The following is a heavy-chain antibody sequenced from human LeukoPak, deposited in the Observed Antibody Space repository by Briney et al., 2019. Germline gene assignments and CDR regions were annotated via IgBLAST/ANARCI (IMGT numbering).Heavy chain of an antibody. CDR2: INSDGSST. V-gene: IGHV3-74*01. CDR1: GFTFSRYW. J-gene: IGHJ5*02. CDR3: ARLIVTADCQWFDP. D-gene: IGHD2-21*01. Sequence: SGGSLRLSCAASGFTFSRYWMHWVRQAPGKGLVWVSRINSDGSSTTYADSVKGRFTISRDNAKNTLYLQMNSLRAEDTAVYYCARLIVTADCQWFDPWGQGTLVTVSS.